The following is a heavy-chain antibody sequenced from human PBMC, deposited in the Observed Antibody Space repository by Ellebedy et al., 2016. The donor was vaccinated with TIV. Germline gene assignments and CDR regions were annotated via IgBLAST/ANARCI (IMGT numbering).Heavy chain of an antibody. D-gene: IGHD1-1*01. CDR3: AITVDSTTGTTS. Sequence: GESLKISCQGSGYSFTTRWIGWVRQMPGKGLEWMGRIDPSDSYTNYSPSFQGHVTISADKSILTAYLQWSSLRASDTAMYYCAITVDSTTGTTSWGQGTLVTVSS. V-gene: IGHV5-10-1*01. J-gene: IGHJ5*02. CDR1: GYSFTTRW. CDR2: IDPSDSYT.